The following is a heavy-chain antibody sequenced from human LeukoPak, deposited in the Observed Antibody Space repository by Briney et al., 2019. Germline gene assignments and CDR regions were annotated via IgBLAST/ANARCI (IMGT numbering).Heavy chain of an antibody. Sequence: SETLSLTCAVYGGSFSGYYWSWIRQPPGKGLEWIGEINHSGSTNYNPSLKSRVTISVDTSKNQFSLKLSSVTAADTAVYYCARIPDYGGNSPFDYWGQGTLVTVSS. CDR2: INHSGST. J-gene: IGHJ4*02. V-gene: IGHV4-34*01. CDR3: ARIPDYGGNSPFDY. CDR1: GGSFSGYY. D-gene: IGHD4-23*01.